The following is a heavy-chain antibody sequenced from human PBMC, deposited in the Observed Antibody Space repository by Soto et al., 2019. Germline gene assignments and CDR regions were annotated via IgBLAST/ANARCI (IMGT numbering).Heavy chain of an antibody. CDR3: AKKLESQWELLDY. V-gene: IGHV3-23*01. Sequence: GGSLRLSCAASGFTFGSYAMSWVRQAPGKGLEWVSAISGSGGSTYYADSVKGRFTISRDNSKNTLYLQMNSLRAEDTAVYYCAKKLESQWELLDYWGQGTLVTVSS. J-gene: IGHJ4*02. D-gene: IGHD1-26*01. CDR2: ISGSGGST. CDR1: GFTFGSYA.